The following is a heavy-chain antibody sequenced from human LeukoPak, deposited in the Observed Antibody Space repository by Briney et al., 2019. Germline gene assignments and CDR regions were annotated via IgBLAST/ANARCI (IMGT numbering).Heavy chain of an antibody. Sequence: GGSLRLSCAASGFNFSDYYMSWIRQAPGKGLEWVSYISSSGSTIYYADSVKGRFTISRDNAKNSLYLQMNSLRAEDTAVYYCARAARGYCSSTSCFRFDYWGQGTLVTVSS. V-gene: IGHV3-11*04. D-gene: IGHD2-2*01. J-gene: IGHJ4*02. CDR3: ARAARGYCSSTSCFRFDY. CDR1: GFNFSDYY. CDR2: ISSSGSTI.